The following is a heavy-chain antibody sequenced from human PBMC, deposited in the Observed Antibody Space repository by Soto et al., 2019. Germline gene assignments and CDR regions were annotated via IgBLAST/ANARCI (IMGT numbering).Heavy chain of an antibody. CDR2: IIPIFGTA. Sequence: SVKVSCKASGGTFSSYAISWVRQAPGQGLEWMGGIIPIFGTANYAQKSQGRVTITADESTSTAYMELSSLRSEDTAVYYCARDLIEYYDFWSGQTPVYYYYGMDVWGQGTTVTVSS. CDR1: GGTFSSYA. CDR3: ARDLIEYYDFWSGQTPVYYYYGMDV. D-gene: IGHD3-3*01. V-gene: IGHV1-69*13. J-gene: IGHJ6*02.